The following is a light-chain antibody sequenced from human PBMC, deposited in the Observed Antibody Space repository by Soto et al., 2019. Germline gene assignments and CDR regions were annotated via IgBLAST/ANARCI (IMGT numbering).Light chain of an antibody. CDR2: QIS. Sequence: DIVMTQTPLSSAVTLGQPASISCRSSQSLVHSNGNTYLSWLHQRPGQPPRLLIYQISNRFSGVPDRFSGSGAGTDFTLTISRVEAEDVGVYYCMQATQWGTFGQGTKLEIK. CDR1: QSLVHSNGNTY. V-gene: IGKV2-24*01. J-gene: IGKJ2*01. CDR3: MQATQWGT.